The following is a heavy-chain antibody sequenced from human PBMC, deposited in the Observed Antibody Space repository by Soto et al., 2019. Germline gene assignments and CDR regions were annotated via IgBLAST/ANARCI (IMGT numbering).Heavy chain of an antibody. V-gene: IGHV5-51*01. CDR1: PHRFNSYW. D-gene: IGHD1-1*01. J-gene: IGHJ3*01. CDR3: GRQQPDDAFDC. Sequence: GQYLTITCKPSPHRFNSYWIGWVRQLHGKGLESMGIIHPVDSDARYAPSFQGQVTISAAKSTNTAFPRLTSLKASDTAVYYCGRQQPDDAFDCWGQVTMVIFSS. CDR2: IHPVDSDA.